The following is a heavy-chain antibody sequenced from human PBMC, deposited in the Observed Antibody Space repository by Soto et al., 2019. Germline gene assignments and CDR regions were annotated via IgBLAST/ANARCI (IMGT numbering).Heavy chain of an antibody. CDR1: GFTFSNYW. CDR2: INTDGSST. D-gene: IGHD3-10*01. J-gene: IGHJ4*02. Sequence: GGSLRLSCTASGFTFSNYWMHWVRQAPGKGLVWVSRINTDGSSTTYADSVQGRFTISRDNAKNTLSLQMNSLRVEDTAVYYCARGWPQSASGSHLAYWGQGTLVTVSS. CDR3: ARGWPQSASGSHLAY. V-gene: IGHV3-74*01.